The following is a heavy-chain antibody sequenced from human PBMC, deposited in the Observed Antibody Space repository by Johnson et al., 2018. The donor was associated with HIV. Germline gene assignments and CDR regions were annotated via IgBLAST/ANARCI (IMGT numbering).Heavy chain of an antibody. CDR2: ISGSGGST. D-gene: IGHD2-8*02. CDR1: GFTFSSYA. V-gene: IGHV3-23*04. Sequence: VQLVESGGGVVQPGRSLRLSCAASGFTFSSYAMSWVRQAPGKGLEWVSTISGSGGSTYYADSVKGRFTISRDNSKNTLYLQMNSLRAEDTAVYYCAKDWDIVLEVGENVRGLLGLRWAMWG. J-gene: IGHJ1*01. CDR3: AKDWDIVLEVGENVRGLLGLRWAM.